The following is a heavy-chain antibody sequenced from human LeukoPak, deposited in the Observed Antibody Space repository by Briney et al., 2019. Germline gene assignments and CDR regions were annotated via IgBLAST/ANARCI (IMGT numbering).Heavy chain of an antibody. J-gene: IGHJ6*02. Sequence: SQTLSLTCAISGDSVSSNSAAWNWITQSPSRGLEWLGRTLYRSKWYNDYAVSLKSRITINPDTSKNQFSLQLNSVTPEDTAVYYCARGRIAYYGMDVWGQGTTVTVSS. D-gene: IGHD2-21*01. V-gene: IGHV6-1*01. CDR1: GDSVSSNSAA. CDR3: ARGRIAYYGMDV. CDR2: TLYRSKWYN.